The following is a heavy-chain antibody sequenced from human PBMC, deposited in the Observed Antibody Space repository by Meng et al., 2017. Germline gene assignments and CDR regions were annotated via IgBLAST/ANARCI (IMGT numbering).Heavy chain of an antibody. J-gene: IGHJ3*02. CDR3: ARNLLHCSGGSCYSQPDAFDI. Sequence: SVKVSCKASGGTFSSYAISWVRQAPGQGLEWMGGIIPIFGTANYAQKFQGRVTITTDESTSTAYMEPSSLRSEDTAVYYCARNLLHCSGGSCYSQPDAFDIWGQGTMVTVSS. V-gene: IGHV1-69*05. CDR2: IIPIFGTA. D-gene: IGHD2-15*01. CDR1: GGTFSSYA.